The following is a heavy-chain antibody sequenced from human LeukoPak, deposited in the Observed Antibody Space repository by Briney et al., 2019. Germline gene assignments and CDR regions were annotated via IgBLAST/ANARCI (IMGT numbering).Heavy chain of an antibody. CDR1: GFTFSSYG. CDR3: AKEGDFWSGYWIGNSFDP. V-gene: IGHV3-30*18. Sequence: GRSLRLSCAASGFTFSSYGMHWVRQAPGKGLEWVAVISYDGSNKYYADSVKGRFTISRDNSKKTLYLQMNSLRAEDTAVYYCAKEGDFWSGYWIGNSFDPWGQGTLVTVSS. J-gene: IGHJ5*02. D-gene: IGHD3-3*01. CDR2: ISYDGSNK.